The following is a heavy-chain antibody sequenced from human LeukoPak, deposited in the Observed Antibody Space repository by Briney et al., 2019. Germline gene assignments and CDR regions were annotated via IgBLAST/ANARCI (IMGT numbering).Heavy chain of an antibody. Sequence: GGSLRLSCAASGFTFSSYGMHWVRQAPGKGLEWVAVIWYDGSNKYYADSVKGRFTISRDNSKNTLYLQMNSLRAEDTAVYYCARGARITIFGVAPFDPWGQGTLVTVSS. CDR2: IWYDGSNK. V-gene: IGHV3-33*01. CDR1: GFTFSSYG. D-gene: IGHD3-3*01. CDR3: ARGARITIFGVAPFDP. J-gene: IGHJ5*02.